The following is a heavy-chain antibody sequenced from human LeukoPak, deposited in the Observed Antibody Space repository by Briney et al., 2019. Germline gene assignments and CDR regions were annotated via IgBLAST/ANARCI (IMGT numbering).Heavy chain of an antibody. D-gene: IGHD1-7*01. CDR1: GFTFDDYA. CDR3: AKVMAGTLDY. Sequence: GGSLRLSCAASGFTFDDYAMHWVRQAPGKGLEWVSGISWNSGSIGYADSVKGRFTISRDNAKNSLYLQMNSLRAEDTALYYCAKVMAGTLDYWGQGTLVTVSS. V-gene: IGHV3-9*01. J-gene: IGHJ4*02. CDR2: ISWNSGSI.